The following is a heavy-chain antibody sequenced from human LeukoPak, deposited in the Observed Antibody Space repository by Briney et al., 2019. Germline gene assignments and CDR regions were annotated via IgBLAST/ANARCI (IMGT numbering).Heavy chain of an antibody. CDR2: KRGDAGDK. D-gene: IGHD6-19*01. J-gene: IGHJ4*02. CDR3: ARDVAGALAF. Sequence: GGSLRLSCAATGFTFSRYWMAWVRQAPGKGLKCVANKRGDAGDKGYADSVKGRFTISRDNGKNSLYLQMNSLTDEDTAVYYCARDVAGALAFWGQGTLLIVSS. V-gene: IGHV3-7*01. CDR1: GFTFSRYW.